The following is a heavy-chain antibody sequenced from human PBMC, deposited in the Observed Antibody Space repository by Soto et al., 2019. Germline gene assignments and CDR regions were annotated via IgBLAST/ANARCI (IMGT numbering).Heavy chain of an antibody. J-gene: IGHJ5*02. Sequence: PGGSLRLSCEASGFIFISYGMHWVRQAPGKGLEWVAVIWYDGSNQNYADSVKGRFTITRDNSKNTLYLQMNSLRAEDTAVYYCASSISWGQGTLVTVSS. V-gene: IGHV3-33*01. CDR2: IWYDGSNQ. CDR1: GFIFISYG. CDR3: ASSIS.